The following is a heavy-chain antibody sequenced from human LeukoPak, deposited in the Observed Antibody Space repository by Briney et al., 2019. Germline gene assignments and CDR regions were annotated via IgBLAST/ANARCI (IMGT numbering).Heavy chain of an antibody. V-gene: IGHV1-18*01. CDR2: ISAYNGNT. CDR3: ARDSGSYGYIDY. D-gene: IGHD1-26*01. Sequence: GASVKVSCKASGYTFSTYSLNWMRQAPGQGLEWMGWISAYNGNTNYAQKLQGRVTMTTDTSTSTAYMELRSLRSGDTAVYYCARDSGSYGYIDYWGQGTLVTVSS. J-gene: IGHJ4*02. CDR1: GYTFSTYS.